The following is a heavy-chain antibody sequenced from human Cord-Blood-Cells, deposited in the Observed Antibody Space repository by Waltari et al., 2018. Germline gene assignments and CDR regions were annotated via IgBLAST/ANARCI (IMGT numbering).Heavy chain of an antibody. J-gene: IGHJ4*02. D-gene: IGHD6-19*01. CDR1: GYSISSGYY. V-gene: IGHV4-38-2*01. CDR3: ARVAGNFDY. Sequence: QVQLQESGPGLVKPSETLSPTCAVSGYSISSGYYWGWIRQPPGKGLEWIGSIYHSGITYYNPSLKSRVTISVDTSKNQFSLKLSSVTAADTAVYYCARVAGNFDYWGQGTLVTVSS. CDR2: IYHSGIT.